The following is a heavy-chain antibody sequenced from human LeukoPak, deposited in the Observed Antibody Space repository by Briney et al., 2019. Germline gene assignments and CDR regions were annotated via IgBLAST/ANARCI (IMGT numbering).Heavy chain of an antibody. Sequence: PSETLSLTCAVSGYSISSGYYWGWIRQPPGKGLEWIGSIYHSGSTYYNPSLKSRVTISVDTSKNQFSLKLSSVTAADTAVYYCGSFSYGPFDYWGQGTLVTVSS. CDR1: GYSISSGYY. D-gene: IGHD3-10*01. V-gene: IGHV4-38-2*01. J-gene: IGHJ4*02. CDR2: IYHSGST. CDR3: GSFSYGPFDY.